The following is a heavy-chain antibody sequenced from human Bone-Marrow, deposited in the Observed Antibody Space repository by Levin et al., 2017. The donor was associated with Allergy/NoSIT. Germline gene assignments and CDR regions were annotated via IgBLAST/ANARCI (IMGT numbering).Heavy chain of an antibody. Sequence: GGSLRLSCAASGFTFSSYAMHWVRQAPGKGLEWVAVISYDGSNKYYADSVKGRFTISRDNSKNTLYLQMNSLRAEDTAVYYCARDNWGLDYWGQGTLVTVSS. CDR3: ARDNWGLDY. D-gene: IGHD7-27*01. CDR1: GFTFSSYA. J-gene: IGHJ4*02. CDR2: ISYDGSNK. V-gene: IGHV3-30-3*01.